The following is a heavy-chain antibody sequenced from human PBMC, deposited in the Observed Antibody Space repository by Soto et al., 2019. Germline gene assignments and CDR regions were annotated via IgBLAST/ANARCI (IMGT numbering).Heavy chain of an antibody. Sequence: SETLSLTCTVSGGSISSSSYYWGWIRQPPGKGLEWIGSIYYSGSTYNNPSLKSRVTISVDTSKNQFSLTLSSVTAADTAVYYCARDYDILTGSDWFDPWGQGTLVTVSS. J-gene: IGHJ5*02. CDR3: ARDYDILTGSDWFDP. V-gene: IGHV4-39*01. CDR2: IYYSGST. CDR1: GGSISSSSYY. D-gene: IGHD3-9*01.